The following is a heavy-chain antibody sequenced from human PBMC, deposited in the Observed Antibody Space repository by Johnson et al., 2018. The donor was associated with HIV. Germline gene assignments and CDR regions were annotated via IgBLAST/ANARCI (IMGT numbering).Heavy chain of an antibody. J-gene: IGHJ3*02. CDR3: AKGQSSGYPKDAFDI. D-gene: IGHD3-22*01. V-gene: IGHV3-30*18. CDR2: ISSDGNVK. CDR1: GFTFGNYV. Sequence: VQLVESVGGVVQPGRSLRLSCAASGFTFGNYVMHWVRQAPGKGLEWVALISSDGNVKYSADYVKGRFTISRDNSKNTLYLQMNSLRAEDTAVYYCAKGQSSGYPKDAFDIWGQGTMVIVSS.